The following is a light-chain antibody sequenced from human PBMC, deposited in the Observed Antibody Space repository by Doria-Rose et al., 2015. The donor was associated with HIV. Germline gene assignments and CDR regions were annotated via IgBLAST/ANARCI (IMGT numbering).Light chain of an antibody. CDR3: NSYTASGHVV. V-gene: IGLV2-14*03. CDR2: DVI. CDR1: SSDLSGYNS. J-gene: IGLJ2*01. Sequence: IQPASLSGSPGQSITISCKGTSSDLSGYNSVPWYQQYPGKAPKVIIYDVIRRPSDVSYRFSASKSGNTASLTISGLQPEDEAYYYCNSYTASGHVVFGGGTKLTVL.